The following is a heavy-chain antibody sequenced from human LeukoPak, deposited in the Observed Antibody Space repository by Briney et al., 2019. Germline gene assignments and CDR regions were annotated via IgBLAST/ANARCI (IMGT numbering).Heavy chain of an antibody. J-gene: IGHJ3*02. CDR3: AKDYGVVVVDDAFDI. Sequence: PGGSLRLPCAASGFTFSSYAMSWVRQAPGKGLEWVSAISGSGGSTYYADSVRGRFTISRDNSKNTLYLQMNSLRAEDTAVYYCAKDYGVVVVDDAFDIWGQGTMVTVSS. D-gene: IGHD3-22*01. V-gene: IGHV3-23*01. CDR2: ISGSGGST. CDR1: GFTFSSYA.